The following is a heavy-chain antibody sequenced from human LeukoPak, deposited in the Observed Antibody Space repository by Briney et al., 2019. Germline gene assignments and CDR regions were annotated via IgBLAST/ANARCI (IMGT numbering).Heavy chain of an antibody. V-gene: IGHV4-34*01. Sequence: SETLSLTCAVYGESFSCHCWGWIRQSPVKGLEWVGETTHSGGTNYKPSLKSRLTISVDTSKNQFSLTLSSVTAADTAVYYCARMKRFGDPTMAGLVDYWGQGTLVTVSS. J-gene: IGHJ4*02. D-gene: IGHD3-10*01. CDR3: ARMKRFGDPTMAGLVDY. CDR2: TTHSGGT. CDR1: GESFSCHC.